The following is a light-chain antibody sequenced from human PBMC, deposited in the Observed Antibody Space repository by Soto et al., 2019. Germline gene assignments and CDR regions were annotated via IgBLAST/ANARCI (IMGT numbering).Light chain of an antibody. V-gene: IGKV3-15*01. CDR2: GAS. CDR3: HQYNNWPYT. CDR1: QSVSSN. J-gene: IGKJ2*01. Sequence: EIVMTQSPATLSVSPGERATLSCRASQSVSSNSAWYQQKPGQAPRLLIYGASTRATGIPARFSGSGSGTEFTLTISSLQSEDFAVYYCHQYNNWPYTFGQGIKLEI.